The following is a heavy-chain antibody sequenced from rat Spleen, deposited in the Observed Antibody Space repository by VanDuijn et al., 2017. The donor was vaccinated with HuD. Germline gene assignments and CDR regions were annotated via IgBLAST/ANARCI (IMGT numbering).Heavy chain of an antibody. CDR3: ARWSILRTPFDY. V-gene: IGHV5S14*01. CDR1: GFTFGDYG. J-gene: IGHJ2*01. CDR2: ISTGGGNT. D-gene: IGHD1-6*01. Sequence: EVQLVQSGGGLVQPGRSLKLSCVASGFTFGDYGMAWVRQTPTKGLEWVASISTGGGNTYYRDSVKGRFTISRDNAKNTQYLQMDSLRSEDTATYYCARWSILRTPFDYWGQGVMVTVSS.